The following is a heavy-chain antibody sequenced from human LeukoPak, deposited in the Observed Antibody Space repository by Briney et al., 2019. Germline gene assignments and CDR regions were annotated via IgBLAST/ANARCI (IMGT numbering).Heavy chain of an antibody. CDR2: IDTSGST. CDR1: GGSISSYY. D-gene: IGHD6-13*01. CDR3: ARVAGSSSWDYYYYYYMDV. Sequence: SETLSLTCTVSGGSISSYYWSWIRQPAGKGLEWIGRIDTSGSTNYNPSLKSRVTISVDKSKNQFSLKLSSVTAADTAVYYCARVAGSSSWDYYYYYYMDVWGKGTTVTVSS. V-gene: IGHV4-4*07. J-gene: IGHJ6*03.